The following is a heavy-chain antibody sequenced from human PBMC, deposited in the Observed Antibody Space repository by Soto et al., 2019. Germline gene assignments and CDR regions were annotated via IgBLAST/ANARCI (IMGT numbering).Heavy chain of an antibody. CDR1: GFTFSSYW. CDR2: IKQDGSEK. J-gene: IGHJ6*02. D-gene: IGHD3-10*01. Sequence: EVQLVESGGGLVQPGGSLRLSCAASGFTFSSYWMSWVRQAPGKGLEWVANIKQDGSEKYYVDSVKGRFTISRDNAKNPLYLQMNSLRAEDTAVYYCARETYYYGSGADYYGMDVWGQGTTVTVSS. V-gene: IGHV3-7*04. CDR3: ARETYYYGSGADYYGMDV.